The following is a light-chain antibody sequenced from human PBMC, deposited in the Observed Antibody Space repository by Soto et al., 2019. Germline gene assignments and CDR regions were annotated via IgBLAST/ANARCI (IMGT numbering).Light chain of an antibody. CDR2: DAS. Sequence: DIPMTQSPSSLSASVGDRVTITCQASQDITNYLNWYQQKPGIAPKVLISDASNLEMGVPPRFSGSGSGTEFTLTISGLQPEDCATYYCQQYYNLPLTFGPGTQVEIK. CDR1: QDITNY. J-gene: IGKJ3*01. V-gene: IGKV1-33*01. CDR3: QQYYNLPLT.